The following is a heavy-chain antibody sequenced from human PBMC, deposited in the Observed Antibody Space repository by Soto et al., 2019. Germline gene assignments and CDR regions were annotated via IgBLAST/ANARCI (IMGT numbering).Heavy chain of an antibody. CDR3: AKDQAGITMIVPTHYYYYGMDV. CDR1: GFTFSSYA. Sequence: PGGSLRLSCAASGFTFSSYAMSWVRQAPGKGLEWVSAISGSGGSTYYADSVKGWFTISRDNSKNTLYLQMNSLRAEGTAVYYCAKDQAGITMIVPTHYYYYGMDVWGQGTTVTVSS. V-gene: IGHV3-23*01. J-gene: IGHJ6*02. D-gene: IGHD3-22*01. CDR2: ISGSGGST.